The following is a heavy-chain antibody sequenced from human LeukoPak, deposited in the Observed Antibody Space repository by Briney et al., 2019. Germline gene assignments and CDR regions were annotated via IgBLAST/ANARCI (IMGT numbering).Heavy chain of an antibody. J-gene: IGHJ4*02. CDR3: VRHSSGWFFDY. CDR2: ISSSSSTM. CDR1: EFTFSTYN. V-gene: IGHV3-48*04. Sequence: GGSLRLSCVASEFTFSTYNMNWVRQAPGKGLEWVSYISSSSSTMYYADSVKGRFTISRDNAKNSLYLQMNSLRAEDTAVYYCVRHSSGWFFDYWGQGTLVTVSS. D-gene: IGHD6-19*01.